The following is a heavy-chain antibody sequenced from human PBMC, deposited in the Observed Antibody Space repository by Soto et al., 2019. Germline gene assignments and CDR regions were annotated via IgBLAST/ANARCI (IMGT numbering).Heavy chain of an antibody. CDR3: ARPGSYYYGSGSPKDYYYYYGMDV. CDR1: GYSFTSYW. V-gene: IGHV5-10-1*01. CDR2: IDPSGSYT. J-gene: IGHJ6*02. Sequence: PVEALKISCKGSGYSFTSYWISWVRQMPGKGLEWMGRIDPSGSYTNYSPSFQGHVTISADKSISTAYLQWSSLKASDTAMYYCARPGSYYYGSGSPKDYYYYYGMDVWGQGTTVTSP. D-gene: IGHD3-10*01.